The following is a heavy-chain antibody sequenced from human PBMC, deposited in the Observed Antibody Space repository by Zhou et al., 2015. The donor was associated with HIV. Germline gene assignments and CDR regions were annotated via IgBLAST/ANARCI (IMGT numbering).Heavy chain of an antibody. J-gene: IGHJ4*02. D-gene: IGHD1-26*01. CDR3: TRGRWEVPDAY. CDR2: ITPILGTT. CDR1: GGTFSTYT. V-gene: IGHV1-69*06. Sequence: QLQLVQSGAEVKKPGSSVKVSCEASGGTFSTYTFSWVRQAPGQGLEWMGGITPILGTTKYAQKFQGRVTITADRSTSTAYMDLRGLSSEDTAMYYCTRGRWEVPDAYWGRGNPGHRHP.